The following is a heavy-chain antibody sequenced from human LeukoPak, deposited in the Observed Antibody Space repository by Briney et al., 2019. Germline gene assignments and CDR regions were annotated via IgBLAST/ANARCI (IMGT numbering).Heavy chain of an antibody. CDR2: IHQHGSEK. D-gene: IGHD2-8*01. CDR1: GFTFSSNW. V-gene: IGHV3-7*04. J-gene: IGHJ4*02. CDR3: ARASVWHTDH. Sequence: GGSLRLSCAASGFTFSSNWMTWVRQAPGQGLEWVANIHQHGSEKYYVESVKGRFSISRDNDKNSLYLQMNSLRAEDTAGYYCARASVWHTDHWGQGTLVTVSS.